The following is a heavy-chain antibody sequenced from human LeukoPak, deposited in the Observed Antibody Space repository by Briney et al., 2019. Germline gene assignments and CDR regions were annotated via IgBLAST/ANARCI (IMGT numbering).Heavy chain of an antibody. Sequence: GESLKISCKGSGYSFTSYWFGWVRQMPGKGLEWMGIIYPGDSDTRYSPSFQGQVTISADKSISTAYLQWSSLKASDTAMYYCARLAYCGGDCFYYFDYWGQGTLVTVSS. J-gene: IGHJ4*02. CDR1: GYSFTSYW. V-gene: IGHV5-51*01. CDR2: IYPGDSDT. CDR3: ARLAYCGGDCFYYFDY. D-gene: IGHD2-21*01.